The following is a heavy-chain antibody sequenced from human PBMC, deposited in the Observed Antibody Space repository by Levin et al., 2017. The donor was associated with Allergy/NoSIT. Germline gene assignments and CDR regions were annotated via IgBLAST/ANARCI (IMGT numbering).Heavy chain of an antibody. CDR2: IDPGGSDI. V-gene: IGHV5-51*01. D-gene: IGHD3-10*01. Sequence: GESLKISCKGSGYSFTNYWIVWVRQMSGRGLEWMGLIDPGGSDIRYSPSFQGQVTISADKSISTAYLQWSSLKASDTAMYFCARRTRSLVRGLDYYYMDVWGKGTTVTVSS. CDR3: ARRTRSLVRGLDYYYMDV. CDR1: GYSFTNYW. J-gene: IGHJ6*03.